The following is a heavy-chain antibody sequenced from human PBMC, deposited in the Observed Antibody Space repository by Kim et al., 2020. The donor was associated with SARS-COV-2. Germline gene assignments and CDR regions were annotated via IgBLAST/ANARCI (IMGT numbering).Heavy chain of an antibody. CDR1: GESISSYY. J-gene: IGHJ4*02. CDR3: ARDRGSGTFDY. V-gene: IGHV4-59*01. D-gene: IGHD3-10*01. CDR2: IYYSGST. Sequence: SETLSLTCTVSGESISSYYWSWIRQPPGKGLEWIGYIYYSGSTNYNPSLKSRVTISVDTSKNQFSLKLSSVTAADTAVYYCARDRGSGTFDYWGQGTLVTVSS.